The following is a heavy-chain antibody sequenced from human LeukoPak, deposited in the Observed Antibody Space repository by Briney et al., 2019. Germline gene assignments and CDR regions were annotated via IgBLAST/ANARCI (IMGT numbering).Heavy chain of an antibody. V-gene: IGHV4-34*01. D-gene: IGHD3-3*01. CDR1: GGSFSGYY. CDR3: ARQRRNDFWSGYYMDY. CDR2: INHSGST. J-gene: IGHJ4*02. Sequence: PSETLSLTCAVYGGSFSGYYWSWIRQPPGKGLEWIGEINHSGSTNYNPSLKSRVTISVDTSKNQFSLKLSSVTAADTAVYYCARQRRNDFWSGYYMDYWGQGTLVTVSS.